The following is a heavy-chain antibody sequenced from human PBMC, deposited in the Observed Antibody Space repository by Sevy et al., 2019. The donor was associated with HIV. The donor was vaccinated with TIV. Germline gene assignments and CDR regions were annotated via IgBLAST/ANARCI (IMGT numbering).Heavy chain of an antibody. D-gene: IGHD6-13*01. J-gene: IGHJ5*02. CDR2: INSDGSST. CDR1: GFTFSSYW. Sequence: GGSLRLSCAASGFTFSSYWMHWVRQAPGKGLVWVSRINSDGSSTSYADSVKGRFTISRDNAKNTLYLQMNSLRAEDTDVYYCARGARIAEAYSKYYNWFDPWGQGTLVTVSS. V-gene: IGHV3-74*01. CDR3: ARGARIAEAYSKYYNWFDP.